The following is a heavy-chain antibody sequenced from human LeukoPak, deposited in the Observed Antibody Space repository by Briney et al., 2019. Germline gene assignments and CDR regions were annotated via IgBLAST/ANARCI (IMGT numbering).Heavy chain of an antibody. J-gene: IGHJ4*02. CDR2: INIDQSET. CDR1: GFTFRNFY. Sequence: GGSLRLSCEASGFTFRNFYMHWVRQAPGEGLVWVARINIDQSETNYADSVKGRFTISRDNAKNTLYLQMNSLRAEDTAVYYCVRVTENWGQGTLVTVSS. V-gene: IGHV3-74*01. CDR3: VRVTEN.